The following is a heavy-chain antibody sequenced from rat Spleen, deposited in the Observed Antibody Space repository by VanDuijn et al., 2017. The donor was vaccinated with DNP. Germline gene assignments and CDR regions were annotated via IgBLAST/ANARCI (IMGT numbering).Heavy chain of an antibody. CDR1: GYSITSNY. D-gene: IGHD1-7*01. CDR2: ISYSGGT. CDR3: ARWTRYFDY. J-gene: IGHJ2*01. V-gene: IGHV3-1*01. Sequence: EVQLQESGSGLVKPSQSLSLTCSVTGYSITSNYWGWIRKFPGDKMEYIGHISYSGGTNYNPSFKSRISITRDTSKNHFFLHLSSVTTEDTATYYCARWTRYFDYWGQGVMVTVSS.